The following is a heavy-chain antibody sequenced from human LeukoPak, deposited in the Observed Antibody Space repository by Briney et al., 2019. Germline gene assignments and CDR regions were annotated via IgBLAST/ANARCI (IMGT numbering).Heavy chain of an antibody. D-gene: IGHD2-2*01. V-gene: IGHV1-2*06. Sequence: GASVKVSCKASGYTFTGYYMHSVRQAPGQGLEWMGRIHPNSGGTNYAQKFQGRVTMTRDTSISTAYMELSRLRSDDTAVYYCARPLGYCSPTSCYADYWGQGTLVTVSS. J-gene: IGHJ4*02. CDR2: IHPNSGGT. CDR3: ARPLGYCSPTSCYADY. CDR1: GYTFTGYY.